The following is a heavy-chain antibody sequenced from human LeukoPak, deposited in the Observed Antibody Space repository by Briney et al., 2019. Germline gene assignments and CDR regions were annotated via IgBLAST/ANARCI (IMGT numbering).Heavy chain of an antibody. CDR3: ARGRSNSGVNWYLDF. CDR1: GYTFTSFF. Sequence: ASLKVSCKASGYTFTSFFMHWVRQAPGQGLEWMGMINPSGGSTFYAQNFQGRVTMTSDTSTSTVYMDLRSLRSEDTAVYYCARGRSNSGVNWYLDFWGRGTLVTVSS. V-gene: IGHV1-46*01. D-gene: IGHD2-21*01. CDR2: INPSGGST. J-gene: IGHJ2*01.